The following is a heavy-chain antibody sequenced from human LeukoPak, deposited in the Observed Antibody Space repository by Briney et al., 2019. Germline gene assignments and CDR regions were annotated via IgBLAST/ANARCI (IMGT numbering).Heavy chain of an antibody. D-gene: IGHD5-12*01. V-gene: IGHV3-21*01. CDR3: ARVRRGYSGYAFDY. Sequence: GGSLRLSCAASGFTFSSYSMNWARQATWKRLECVSSISSSSSYIYYADSVKGRFTISRDNAKNSLYLQMNSLRAEDTAVYYCARVRRGYSGYAFDYWGQGTLATVSS. CDR1: GFTFSSYS. J-gene: IGHJ4*02. CDR2: ISSSSSYI.